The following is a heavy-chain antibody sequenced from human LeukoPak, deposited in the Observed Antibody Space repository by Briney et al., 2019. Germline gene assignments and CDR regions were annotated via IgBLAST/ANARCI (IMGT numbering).Heavy chain of an antibody. V-gene: IGHV3-48*01. CDR2: ISSSSSTI. J-gene: IGHJ5*02. CDR3: ARDASYVTSQWFDP. Sequence: GGSLRLSCAASGFTFTTYSMNWVRQAPGKGLEWVSYISSSSSTIYYADSVKGRFTISRDNAKNSLYLQMNSLRAEDTAVYYCARDASYVTSQWFDPWGQGTQVTVSS. CDR1: GFTFTTYS. D-gene: IGHD2-21*02.